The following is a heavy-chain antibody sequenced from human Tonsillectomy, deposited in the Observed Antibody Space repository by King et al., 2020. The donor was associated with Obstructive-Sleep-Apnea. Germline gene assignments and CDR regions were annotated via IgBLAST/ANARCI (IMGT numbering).Heavy chain of an antibody. D-gene: IGHD2-15*01. CDR3: VRDVVVADIIHDY. CDR1: GYSFTVYY. Sequence: VQLVESGAEVKRPGASVKVSCKASGYSFTVYYMHWVRQAPGQGLEWMGWINPNSGDTNSAQKFRGRVTMTRDTSISTAYMELSRLRSDETAVYYCVRDVVVADIIHDYWGQGTLVTVSS. J-gene: IGHJ4*02. CDR2: INPNSGDT. V-gene: IGHV1-2*02.